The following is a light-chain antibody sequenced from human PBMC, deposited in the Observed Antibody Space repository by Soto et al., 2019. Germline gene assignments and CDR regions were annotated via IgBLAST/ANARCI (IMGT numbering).Light chain of an antibody. CDR2: AAS. Sequence: DIQMTQSPSSLSASVGDRVTISCRASQSIATYVNWYQQKPGKAPNLLIYAASSLQSGVPSRFSGSGFGTDFTLTISSLQPDDFATYYCQQSYTTVYTFGQVTKVDIK. J-gene: IGKJ2*01. CDR1: QSIATY. CDR3: QQSYTTVYT. V-gene: IGKV1-39*01.